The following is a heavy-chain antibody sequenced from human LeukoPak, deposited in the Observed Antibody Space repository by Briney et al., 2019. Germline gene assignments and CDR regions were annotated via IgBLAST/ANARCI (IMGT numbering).Heavy chain of an antibody. CDR2: VHYFGTT. Sequence: SETLSLTCAVYNGSFLDFSWTWIRQPPGKGLEWIGEVHYFGTTNYAPSLKSRVTLSTDTPKNQFSLKLSSVTAADTAVYYCARGLTSIAARPWFDPWGQGTLVTVSS. V-gene: IGHV4-34*01. J-gene: IGHJ5*02. D-gene: IGHD6-6*01. CDR1: NGSFLDFS. CDR3: ARGLTSIAARPWFDP.